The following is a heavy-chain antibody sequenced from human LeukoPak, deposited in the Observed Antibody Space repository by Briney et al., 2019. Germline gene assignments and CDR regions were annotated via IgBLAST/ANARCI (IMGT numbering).Heavy chain of an antibody. J-gene: IGHJ4*02. Sequence: GGSLRLPCAASGFTFSSYSMNWVRQAPGKGLEWVSSISSSSSYIYYADSVKGRFTISRDNAKNSLYLQMNSLRAEDTAVYYCARDWFHAIDYWGQGTLVTVSS. D-gene: IGHD2/OR15-2a*01. CDR2: ISSSSSYI. CDR3: ARDWFHAIDY. CDR1: GFTFSSYS. V-gene: IGHV3-21*01.